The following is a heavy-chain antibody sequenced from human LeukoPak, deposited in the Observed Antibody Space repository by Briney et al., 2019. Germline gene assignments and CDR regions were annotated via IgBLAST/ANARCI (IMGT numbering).Heavy chain of an antibody. J-gene: IGHJ3*02. CDR2: MNPNSGNA. CDR1: GYTFTSYD. V-gene: IGHV1-8*01. CDR3: ARGGYCSGGSCLRSRNAFDI. Sequence: ASVKVSCKASGYTFTSYDINWVRQAPGQGLEWMGWMNPNSGNAVYAQKFQGRVTMTRNTSISTAYMELSSLRSEDTAVYYCARGGYCSGGSCLRSRNAFDIWGQGTMVTVSS. D-gene: IGHD2-15*01.